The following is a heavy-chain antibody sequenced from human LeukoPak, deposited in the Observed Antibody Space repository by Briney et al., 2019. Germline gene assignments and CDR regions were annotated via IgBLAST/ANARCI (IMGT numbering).Heavy chain of an antibody. V-gene: IGHV4-30-4*01. Sequence: SETLSLTCTVSGGSISSGDYYWSWIRQPPGKGLEWIGYIYYSGSTYYNPSLKSRVTISVDTSKNQFSLKLSSMTAADTAVYYCARALQYQLPSHFDYWGQGTLVTVSS. CDR3: ARALQYQLPSHFDY. J-gene: IGHJ4*02. CDR1: GGSISSGDYY. D-gene: IGHD2-2*01. CDR2: IYYSGST.